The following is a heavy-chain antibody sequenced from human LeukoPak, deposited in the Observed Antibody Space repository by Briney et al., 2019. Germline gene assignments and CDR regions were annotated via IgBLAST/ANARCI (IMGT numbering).Heavy chain of an antibody. D-gene: IGHD6-13*01. Sequence: GGSLRLSCAASGFTFSSYAMSWVRQAPGKGLEWVSAISGSGGSTYYADSVKGRFTISRDNSKNTLYLQMNSLRAEDTAVYYCAKDIQQQLVSYYFDYWGQGTLVTVSS. CDR3: AKDIQQQLVSYYFDY. J-gene: IGHJ4*02. V-gene: IGHV3-23*01. CDR2: ISGSGGST. CDR1: GFTFSSYA.